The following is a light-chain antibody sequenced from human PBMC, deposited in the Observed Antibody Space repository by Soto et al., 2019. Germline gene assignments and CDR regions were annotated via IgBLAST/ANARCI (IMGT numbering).Light chain of an antibody. CDR1: SSDVGSYNL. J-gene: IGLJ1*01. V-gene: IGLV2-23*01. CDR2: EGS. Sequence: QSVLAQPACVSGSPGQSITISCTGTSSDVGSYNLVSWYQQHPGKAPKVMIYEGSKRPSGVSNRFSASKSGTTASLTISGLQAEDEADYYCCSYAGNSIYVFGSGTKVTVL. CDR3: CSYAGNSIYV.